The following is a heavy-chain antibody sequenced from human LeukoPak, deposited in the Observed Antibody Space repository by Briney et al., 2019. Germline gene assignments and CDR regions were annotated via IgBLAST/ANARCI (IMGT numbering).Heavy chain of an antibody. CDR3: GRVGGRSKAAKGDAFDI. CDR1: GFTFSSYS. Sequence: GGSLRLSCAASGFTFSSYSMNWVRQAPGKGLEWVSSISSSSSYIYYADSVKGRFTISRDNAKNSMYLQMNSLRVEDTAVYYCGRVGGRSKAAKGDAFDIWGQGTMVTVSS. D-gene: IGHD6-6*01. V-gene: IGHV3-21*01. CDR2: ISSSSSYI. J-gene: IGHJ3*02.